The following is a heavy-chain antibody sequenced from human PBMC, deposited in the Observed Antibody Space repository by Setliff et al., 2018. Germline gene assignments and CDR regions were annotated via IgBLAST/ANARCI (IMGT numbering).Heavy chain of an antibody. CDR3: ARGIEPLLPVPDY. Sequence: SVKVSCKASGGTFSSYAISWVRQASGQGLEWMGGIIPILGIANYAQKFQGRVTITADESTSTAYMELSSLRSEDTAVYCCARGIEPLLPVPDYWGQGTLVTVSS. CDR1: GGTFSSYA. CDR2: IIPILGIA. D-gene: IGHD3-10*01. V-gene: IGHV1-69*10. J-gene: IGHJ4*02.